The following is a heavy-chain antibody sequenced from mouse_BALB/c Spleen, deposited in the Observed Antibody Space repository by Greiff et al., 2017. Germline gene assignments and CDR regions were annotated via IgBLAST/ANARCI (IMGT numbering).Heavy chain of an antibody. J-gene: IGHJ4*01. CDR2: IYPGSGNT. V-gene: IGHV1-84*02. CDR3: ARSDYYAMDY. Sequence: VQLQQSGAELAKPGASVKISCKASGYTFTDYYINWVKQKPGQGLEWIGWIYPGSGNTKYNEKFKGKATLTVDTSSSTAYMQLSSLTSEDTAVYFCARSDYYAMDYWGQGTSVTVSS. CDR1: GYTFTDYY.